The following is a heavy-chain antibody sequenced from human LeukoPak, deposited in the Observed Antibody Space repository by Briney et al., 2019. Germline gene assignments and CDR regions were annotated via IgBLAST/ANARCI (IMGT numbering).Heavy chain of an antibody. CDR3: ARDHNYAFDN. Sequence: GGSLRLSCTASGFPFIEYSMNWLRQAPGKGLEWISYIGIDSGNTKYADSVRGRFTISADKAKNSLYLQMNSLRVEDTAVYYCARDHNYAFDNWGQGTLVSVSS. CDR2: IGIDSGNT. J-gene: IGHJ4*02. V-gene: IGHV3-48*01. D-gene: IGHD1-1*01. CDR1: GFPFIEYS.